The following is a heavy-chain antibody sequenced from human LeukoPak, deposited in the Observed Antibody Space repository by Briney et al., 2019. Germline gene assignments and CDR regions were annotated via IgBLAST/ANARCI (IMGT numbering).Heavy chain of an antibody. CDR3: AKDHVQLWSFDY. J-gene: IGHJ4*02. CDR1: GFTFSSYG. D-gene: IGHD5-18*01. CDR2: ISGSGGST. Sequence: GGSLRLSCAASGFTFSSYGMSWVRQAPGKGLEWVSAISGSGGSTYYADSVKGRFTISRDNSKNTLYLQMNSLRAEDTAVYYCAKDHVQLWSFDYWGQGTLVTVSS. V-gene: IGHV3-23*01.